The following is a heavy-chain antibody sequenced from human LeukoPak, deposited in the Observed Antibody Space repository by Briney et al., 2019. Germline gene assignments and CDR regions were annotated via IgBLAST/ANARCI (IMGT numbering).Heavy chain of an antibody. D-gene: IGHD3-10*01. CDR1: GFTFSSYG. CDR3: AKDGEVSWFGPERH. V-gene: IGHV3-30*18. J-gene: IGHJ4*02. CDR2: ISLDGSNK. Sequence: GGSLRLSCAASGFTFSSYGMHWVRQAPGKGLEWGALISLDGSNKDYAESVKGRFTISLANSKNTLYLQLTSLRAEHTALYYCAKDGEVSWFGPERHWAQGTLVAVSS.